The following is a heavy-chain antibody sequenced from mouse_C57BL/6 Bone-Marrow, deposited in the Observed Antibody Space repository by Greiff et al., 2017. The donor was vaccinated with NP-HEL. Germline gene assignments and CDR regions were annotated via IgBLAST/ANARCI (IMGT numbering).Heavy chain of an antibody. D-gene: IGHD1-1*01. J-gene: IGHJ3*01. V-gene: IGHV1-19*01. CDR3: ARKGGSSSAWFAY. CDR1: GYTFTDYY. Sequence: VQLQQSGPVLVKPGASVKMSCKASGYTFTDYYMNWVKQSHGKSLEWIGVINPYNGGTSYNQKFKGKATLTVDKSSSTAYMELNSLTSEDSAVYYCARKGGSSSAWFAYWGQGTLVTVSA. CDR2: INPYNGGT.